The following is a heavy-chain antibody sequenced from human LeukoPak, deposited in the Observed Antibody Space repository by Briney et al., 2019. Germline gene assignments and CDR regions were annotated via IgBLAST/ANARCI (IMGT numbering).Heavy chain of an antibody. CDR3: ARESRGYDIMTYYYYYMDV. Sequence: GGSLRLSCAASGLTFDDYGMSWVRQAPGKGLEWVSGINWNGGSTGYADSVKGRFTISRDNTENSLYLQMNSLRVEDTAVYYCARESRGYDIMTYYYYYMDVWGKGTTVTISS. CDR1: GLTFDDYG. V-gene: IGHV3-20*04. J-gene: IGHJ6*03. D-gene: IGHD3-9*01. CDR2: INWNGGST.